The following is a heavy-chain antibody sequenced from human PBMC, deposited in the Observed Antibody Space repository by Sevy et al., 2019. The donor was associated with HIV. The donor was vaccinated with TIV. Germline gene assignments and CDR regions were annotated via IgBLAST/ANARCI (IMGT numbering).Heavy chain of an antibody. V-gene: IGHV4-59*08. D-gene: IGHD1-26*01. J-gene: IGHJ4*02. Sequence: SETLSLTSTVSGGSIPSLYWHSIRQPPGKGLERIANTYYHGHINYNPSLKSRVTLSLDTSKNQFSLRLSSVTAADTAMYYCAGENAWGRGYSWGQGTLVTVSS. CDR2: TYYHGHI. CDR3: AGENAWGRGYS. CDR1: GGSIPSLY.